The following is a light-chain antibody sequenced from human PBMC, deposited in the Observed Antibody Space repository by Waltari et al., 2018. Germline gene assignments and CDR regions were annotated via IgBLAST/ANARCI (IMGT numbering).Light chain of an antibody. Sequence: QSVVTQPPSASGTPGQRVTISCSGSSSNIGRYDVSWYQHTPGTPPKLLIYRDTQRPSGVPDRFSGSKSGTSASLAISGLRSEDEADYYCAVWDDSLSGPVFGGGTKLTVL. J-gene: IGLJ2*01. CDR3: AVWDDSLSGPV. CDR2: RDT. V-gene: IGLV1-47*01. CDR1: SSNIGRYD.